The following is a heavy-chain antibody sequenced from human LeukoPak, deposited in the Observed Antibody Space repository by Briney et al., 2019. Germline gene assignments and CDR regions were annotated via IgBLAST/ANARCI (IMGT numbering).Heavy chain of an antibody. V-gene: IGHV3-23*01. CDR3: AKPGYSSSWTHFDY. D-gene: IGHD6-13*01. Sequence: PGGSLRLSCAASGFTFSSYVMNWVRQAPGKGLEWVSAISGSGGTTYYADSVKGRFTISRDNSRNTLYLQMNSLRAEDTAVYYCAKPGYSSSWTHFDYWGQGALVTVSS. CDR2: ISGSGGTT. CDR1: GFTFSSYV. J-gene: IGHJ4*02.